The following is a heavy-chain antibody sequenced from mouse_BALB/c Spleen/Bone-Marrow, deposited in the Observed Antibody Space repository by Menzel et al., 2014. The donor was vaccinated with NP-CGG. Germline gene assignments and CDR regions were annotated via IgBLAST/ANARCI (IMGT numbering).Heavy chain of an antibody. V-gene: IGHV1-15*01. CDR1: GYTFTDYE. CDR3: TRDGSSRWYFDV. J-gene: IGHJ1*01. CDR2: IDPETGGT. Sequence: QVQLQQSGAELVRPGASVTLSCKASGYTFTDYEMHWVKQTPVHGLEWIGAIDPETGGTAYNQKFKGKATLTADKSSSTAYTELRSLTSEDSAVYYCTRDGSSRWYFDVWGAGTTVTVSS. D-gene: IGHD1-1*01.